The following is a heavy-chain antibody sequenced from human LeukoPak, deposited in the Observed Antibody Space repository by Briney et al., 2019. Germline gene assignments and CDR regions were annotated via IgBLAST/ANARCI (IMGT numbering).Heavy chain of an antibody. CDR3: ARAPPHCVSTSCYPADGFDP. V-gene: IGHV1-18*01. J-gene: IGHJ5*02. CDR2: ISAYNGNT. D-gene: IGHD2-2*01. Sequence: ASVKISCKASGYTFTSYGISWVRQAPGQGLEWMGWISAYNGNTNYAQKLQGRVTMTTDTSTSTAYMELRSLRSDDTAVYYCARAPPHCVSTSCYPADGFDPWGQETRVPVS. CDR1: GYTFTSYG.